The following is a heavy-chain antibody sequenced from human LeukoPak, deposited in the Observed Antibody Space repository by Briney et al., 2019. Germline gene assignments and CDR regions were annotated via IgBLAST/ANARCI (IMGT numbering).Heavy chain of an antibody. D-gene: IGHD6-6*01. J-gene: IGHJ5*02. CDR1: EFSVCSNY. Sequence: GRSLRLSCAASEFSVCSNYMTWVRQAPGEGLEWVSLIYSGGSTYYADSVKGRFTISRDNSKNTLYLQMNSLRAEATAVYYCARDRQSIAARPVSWFEPWVQGTLVSVSS. V-gene: IGHV3-66*01. CDR3: ARDRQSIAARPVSWFEP. CDR2: IYSGGST.